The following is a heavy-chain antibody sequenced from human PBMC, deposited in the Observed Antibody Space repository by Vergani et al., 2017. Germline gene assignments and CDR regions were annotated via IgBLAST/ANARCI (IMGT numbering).Heavy chain of an antibody. CDR1: GGSISSYY. CDR3: ARSLNYYDSSGYYYHSYYFDY. CDR2: IYYSGST. V-gene: IGHV4-59*01. J-gene: IGHJ4*02. Sequence: QVQLQESGPGLVKPSETLSLTCTVSGGSISSYYWSWIRQHPGKGLEWIGYIYYSGSTTYNPSLKSRVTISVDTSKNQFSLKLSSVTAADTAVYYCARSLNYYDSSGYYYHSYYFDYWGQGTLVTVSS. D-gene: IGHD3-22*01.